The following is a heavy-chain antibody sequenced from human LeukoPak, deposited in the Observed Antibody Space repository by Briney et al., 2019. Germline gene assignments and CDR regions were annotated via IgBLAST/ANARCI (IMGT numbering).Heavy chain of an antibody. D-gene: IGHD3-10*01. J-gene: IGHJ4*02. CDR1: GYSVSSGYY. CDR2: IYHSGST. V-gene: IGHV4-38-2*02. CDR3: ARDYSMVRGVILYYFDY. Sequence: SETLSLTCTVSGYSVSSGYYWGWIRQPPGKGLEWIGSIYHSGSTYYNPSLKSRVTISVDTSKNQFSLKLSSVTAADTAVYYCARDYSMVRGVILYYFDYWGQGTLVTVSS.